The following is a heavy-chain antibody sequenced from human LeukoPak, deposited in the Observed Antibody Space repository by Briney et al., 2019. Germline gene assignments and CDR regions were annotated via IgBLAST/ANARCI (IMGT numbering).Heavy chain of an antibody. CDR1: GFTFSSYN. CDR3: AELGITMIGGV. CDR2: ITSTGSYT. V-gene: IGHV3-21*01. J-gene: IGHJ6*04. Sequence: GGSLRLSCAASGFTFSSYNMNWVRQAPGKGLEWVSSITSTGSYTFYADSVKGRFTISRDNAKNSLYLQMNSLRAEDTAVYYCAELGITMIGGVWGKGTTVTISS. D-gene: IGHD3-10*02.